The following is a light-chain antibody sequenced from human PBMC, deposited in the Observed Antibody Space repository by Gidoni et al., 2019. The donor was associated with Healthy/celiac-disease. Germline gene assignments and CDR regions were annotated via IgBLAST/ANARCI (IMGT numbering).Light chain of an antibody. CDR1: QTISSY. V-gene: IGKV1-39*01. Sequence: DLQLPQSPSSLSASVGDRVPITCRASQTISSYLNWYQQKPGKAPKLLIYAASSLQSGVPSRFSGSGSGTDFTLTISSLQPEDFATYYCQQSYSTPYTFGQGTKLEIK. CDR2: AAS. J-gene: IGKJ2*01. CDR3: QQSYSTPYT.